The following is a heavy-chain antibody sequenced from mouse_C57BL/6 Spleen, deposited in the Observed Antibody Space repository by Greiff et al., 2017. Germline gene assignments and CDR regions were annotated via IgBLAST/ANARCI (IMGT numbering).Heavy chain of an antibody. D-gene: IGHD1-1*01. J-gene: IGHJ2*02. CDR2: IDPETGGT. CDR1: GYTFTDYE. Sequence: VQLQESVAELVRPGASVTLSCTASGYTFTDYEMHWVKQTPVHGLEWIGAIDPETGGTAYNQKFKGKAILTADKSSSTAYMELRSLTSDDSAVYYCTSKRHYYGSSQYYLDYWGQGTSLTVSS. V-gene: IGHV1-15*01. CDR3: TSKRHYYGSSQYYLDY.